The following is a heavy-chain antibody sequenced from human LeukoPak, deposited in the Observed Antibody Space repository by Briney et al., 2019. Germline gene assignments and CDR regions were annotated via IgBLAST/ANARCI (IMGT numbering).Heavy chain of an antibody. CDR1: GFSMSVYW. CDR3: ARDWGAYYHFFDY. Sequence: EGSLRLSCEASGFSMSVYWMSWVRQAPGKGLEWVGNIKQDGSERNYVDSVKGRFTISRDNAKKSLYLQINSLRAEDTAVYYCARDWGAYYHFFDYWGQGTLVTVSS. CDR2: IKQDGSER. J-gene: IGHJ4*02. D-gene: IGHD3-22*01. V-gene: IGHV3-7*01.